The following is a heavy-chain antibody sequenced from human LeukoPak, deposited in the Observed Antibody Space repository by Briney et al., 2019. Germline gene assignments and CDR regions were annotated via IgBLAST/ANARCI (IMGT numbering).Heavy chain of an antibody. CDR1: GYSFTNHW. D-gene: IGHD3-22*01. J-gene: IGHJ4*02. V-gene: IGHV5-10-1*01. CDR2: INRSDSYS. Sequence: GESLKISCKASGYSFTNHWIGWVRQMPGKGLQWMGRINRSDSYSNYGPSFQGHVTISAARSISTAYLQWRRLKASDTAMYYCARQLDYYDKRDYWGQGTLVTVAS. CDR3: ARQLDYYDKRDY.